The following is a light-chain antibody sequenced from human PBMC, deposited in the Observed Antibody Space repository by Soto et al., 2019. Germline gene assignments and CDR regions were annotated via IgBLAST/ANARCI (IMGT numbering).Light chain of an antibody. CDR3: HQFGSSPFT. Sequence: EVVLTQSPATLSLSPGDSAALSCWASQTLRVNNFAWYHQKPGQPPRLLVYGPSGRATDSPDRLSGSRSRRAFNITASSVEPEDFGLYYCHQFGSSPFTFGPGTKV. J-gene: IGKJ3*01. V-gene: IGKV3-20*01. CDR1: QTLRVNN. CDR2: GPS.